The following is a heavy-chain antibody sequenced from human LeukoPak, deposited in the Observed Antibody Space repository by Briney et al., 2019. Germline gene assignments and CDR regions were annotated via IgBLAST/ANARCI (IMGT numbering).Heavy chain of an antibody. CDR2: IIAYDGNT. J-gene: IGHJ4*02. CDR1: GYTFSSYG. V-gene: IGHV1-18*04. Sequence: ASVKVSCKASGYTFSSYGISWVRQAPGQGLEWMGWIIAYDGNTNYAQKLQGRVTMTTDTSTSTAYMELRSLRSDDTAVYYCAREAWYCSSTSCYTLYSDYWGQGTLVTVSS. CDR3: AREAWYCSSTSCYTLYSDY. D-gene: IGHD2-2*02.